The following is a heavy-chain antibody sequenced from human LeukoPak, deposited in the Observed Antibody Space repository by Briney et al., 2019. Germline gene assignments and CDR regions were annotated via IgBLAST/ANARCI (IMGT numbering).Heavy chain of an antibody. V-gene: IGHV4-34*01. J-gene: IGHJ6*03. CDR2: INDSGRT. CDR1: GESFSNYY. CDR3: ARRWNYGRNYYIDV. D-gene: IGHD1-7*01. Sequence: SETLSLTCAVYGESFSNYYWSWIRQPPGKGREWIGEINDSGRTNYNPSLMSRVTVSVDTSKKQFSLRLTSVTATDTAVYYCARRWNYGRNYYIDVWGKGATVSVSS.